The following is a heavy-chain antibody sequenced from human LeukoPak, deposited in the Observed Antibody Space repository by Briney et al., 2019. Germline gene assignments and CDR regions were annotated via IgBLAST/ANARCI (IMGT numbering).Heavy chain of an antibody. CDR1: GGSISSSSYY. D-gene: IGHD3-3*01. CDR2: IYYSGST. J-gene: IGHJ4*02. Sequence: SETLSLTCTVSGGSISSSSYYWGWIRQPPGKGLEWIGNIYYSGSTYYNPSLKSRVTISVDTSKNQFSLKLSSVTAADTAVYYCARSAYYDFWSGPTPAYYFDYWGQGTLVTVSS. V-gene: IGHV4-39*01. CDR3: ARSAYYDFWSGPTPAYYFDY.